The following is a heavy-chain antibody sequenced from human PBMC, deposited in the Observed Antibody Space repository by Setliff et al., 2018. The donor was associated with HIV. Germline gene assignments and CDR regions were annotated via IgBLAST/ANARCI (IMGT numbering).Heavy chain of an antibody. CDR2: SSTSGCT. V-gene: IGHV4-59*01. Sequence: SETLSLTCSVSGGSISGNAWSWIRQPPGKGLEWIGYSSTSGCTNCNPSLKSRVTISVDTSKNQFPLKLSSVTAADTALYYCARSDNFYSGSAGSNNVGLDCFDIWGQGTMVTVSS. J-gene: IGHJ3*02. CDR3: ARSDNFYSGSAGSNNVGLDCFDI. CDR1: GGSISGNA. D-gene: IGHD3-10*01.